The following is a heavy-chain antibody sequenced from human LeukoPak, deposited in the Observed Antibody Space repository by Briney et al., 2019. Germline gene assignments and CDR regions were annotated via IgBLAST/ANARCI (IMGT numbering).Heavy chain of an antibody. CDR3: ARCTTGRTFGSLREIKRSREIDY. J-gene: IGHJ4*02. CDR2: ISSSSSNI. D-gene: IGHD1-1*01. Sequence: GGSLRLSCAASGFTFSSYAMSCVRQAPGKGLEWVSSISSSSSNIYYADSVKGRFTISRDNAKNSLYLQMNSLRVEDTALYYCARCTTGRTFGSLREIKRSREIDYWGQGTLVTVSS. V-gene: IGHV3-21*01. CDR1: GFTFSSYA.